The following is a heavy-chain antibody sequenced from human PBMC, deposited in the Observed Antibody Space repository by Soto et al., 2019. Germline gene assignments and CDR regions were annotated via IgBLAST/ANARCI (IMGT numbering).Heavy chain of an antibody. Sequence: QVQLVQSGAEVKKPGASVKVSCKASGYTFTSYGISWVRQAPGQGLEWMGWISAYNGNTNYAQKLQGRVTMTTDTSTSTAYMELRSLXSDXXXVYYXXRXXXSGXXNWFDPWGQGTLVTVSS. J-gene: IGHJ5*02. CDR3: XRXXXSGXXNWFDP. CDR1: GYTFTSYG. V-gene: IGHV1-18*01. D-gene: IGHD5-12*01. CDR2: ISAYNGNT.